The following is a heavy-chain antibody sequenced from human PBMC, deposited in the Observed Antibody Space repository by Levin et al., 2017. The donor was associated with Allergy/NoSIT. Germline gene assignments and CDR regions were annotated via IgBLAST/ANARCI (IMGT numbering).Heavy chain of an antibody. Sequence: GESLKISCKASGYSFTSYWIGWVRQMPGKGLEYMGILSPVDSATTYSPSFQGQVTISVDKSISTAFLHWSSLKASDTAIYYCARHRPVYGGNPDYWGQGTLVTVSS. J-gene: IGHJ4*02. D-gene: IGHD4-23*01. CDR3: ARHRPVYGGNPDY. CDR2: LSPVDSAT. V-gene: IGHV5-51*01. CDR1: GYSFTSYW.